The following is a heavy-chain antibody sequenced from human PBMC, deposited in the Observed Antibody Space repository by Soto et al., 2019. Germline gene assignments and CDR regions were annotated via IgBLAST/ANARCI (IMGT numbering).Heavy chain of an antibody. CDR1: GGSISSYY. V-gene: IGHV4-4*07. CDR3: ARVGYDFWSGYYYYFDY. J-gene: IGHJ4*02. D-gene: IGHD3-3*01. Sequence: SETLSLTSAVSGGSISSYYWSWIRQPAGKGLEWIGRIYTSGSTNYNPSLKSRVTMSVDTSKNQFSLKLSSVTAADTAVYYCARVGYDFWSGYYYYFDYWGQGTLVTVSS. CDR2: IYTSGST.